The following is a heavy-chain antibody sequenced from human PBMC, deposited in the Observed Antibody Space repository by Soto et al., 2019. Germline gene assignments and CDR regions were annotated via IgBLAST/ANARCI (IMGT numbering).Heavy chain of an antibody. V-gene: IGHV3-33*01. Sequence: GGSLRLSCAASGFTFSSYGMHWVRQAPGKGLEWVAVIWYDGSNKYYADSVKGRFTISRDNSKNTLYLQMNSLRAEDTAVYYCARDSGSSSHTYYFDYWGQGTLVTVSS. CDR2: IWYDGSNK. CDR1: GFTFSSYG. CDR3: ARDSGSSSHTYYFDY. D-gene: IGHD1-26*01. J-gene: IGHJ4*02.